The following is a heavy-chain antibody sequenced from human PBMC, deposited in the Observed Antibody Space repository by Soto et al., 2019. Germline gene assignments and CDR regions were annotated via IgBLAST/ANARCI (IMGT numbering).Heavy chain of an antibody. D-gene: IGHD3-16*01. CDR2: IYYSGST. J-gene: IGHJ4*02. CDR1: WGTISSYY. CDR3: ARRYGGDFAY. V-gene: IGHV4-59*01. Sequence: SETLCLTRTVVWGTISSYYWLWILQPPGKGLEWIGYIYYSGSTNYNPSLKSRVTISVDTSKNQFSLKLSSVTAADTAVYYCARRYGGDFAYWVQGTLVTVSS.